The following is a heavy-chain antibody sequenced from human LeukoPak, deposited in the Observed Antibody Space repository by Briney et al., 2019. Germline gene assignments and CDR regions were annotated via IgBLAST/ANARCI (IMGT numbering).Heavy chain of an antibody. Sequence: ALVKVSCKASGYTFTSYDINWVRQATGQGLEWMGWMNPNSGNTGYAQKFQGRVTMTRNTSISTAYMELSSLRSEDTAVYYCARGLRYFDGMDVWGQGTTVTVSS. D-gene: IGHD3-9*01. J-gene: IGHJ6*02. CDR1: GYTFTSYD. V-gene: IGHV1-8*01. CDR3: ARGLRYFDGMDV. CDR2: MNPNSGNT.